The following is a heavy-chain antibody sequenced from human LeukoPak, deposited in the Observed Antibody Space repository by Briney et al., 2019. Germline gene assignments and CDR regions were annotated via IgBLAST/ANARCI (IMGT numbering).Heavy chain of an antibody. CDR3: ASPHIAAARGDAFDI. J-gene: IGHJ3*02. Sequence: GGSLRLSCAASGFTFSDYYMSWIRQAPGKGLEWVLYISSSGSTIYYADSAKGRFTISRDNAKNSLYLQMNSLRAEDTAVYYCASPHIAAARGDAFDIWGQGTMVTVSS. D-gene: IGHD6-13*01. V-gene: IGHV3-11*04. CDR2: ISSSGSTI. CDR1: GFTFSDYY.